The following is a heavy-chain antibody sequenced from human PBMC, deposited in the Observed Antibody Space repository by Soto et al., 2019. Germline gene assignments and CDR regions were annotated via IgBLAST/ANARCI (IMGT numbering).Heavy chain of an antibody. J-gene: IGHJ6*02. D-gene: IGHD1-7*01. CDR3: ARDVSGITGTTPGRGMDV. CDR1: GGTFSSYA. Sequence: SVKVSCKASGGTFSSYAISWVRQAPGQGLEWMGGIIPIFGTANYAQKFQGRVTITADESTSTAYMELSSLRSEDTAVYYCARDVSGITGTTPGRGMDVWGQGTTVTVAS. CDR2: IIPIFGTA. V-gene: IGHV1-69*13.